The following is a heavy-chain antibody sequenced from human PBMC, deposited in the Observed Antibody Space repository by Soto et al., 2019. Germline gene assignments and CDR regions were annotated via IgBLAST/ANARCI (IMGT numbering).Heavy chain of an antibody. V-gene: IGHV1-69*06. Sequence: SVKVSCKASGYTFTGYYMHWVRQAPGQGLEWMGGIIPIFGTANYAQKFQGRVTITADKSTSTAYMELSSLRSEDTAVYYCARAAHGFGADIYYYYYYGMDVWGQGTTVTVSS. D-gene: IGHD3-10*01. CDR1: GYTFTGYY. CDR2: IIPIFGTA. CDR3: ARAAHGFGADIYYYYYYGMDV. J-gene: IGHJ6*02.